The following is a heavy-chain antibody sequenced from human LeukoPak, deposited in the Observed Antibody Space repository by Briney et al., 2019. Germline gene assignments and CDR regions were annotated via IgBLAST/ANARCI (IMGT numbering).Heavy chain of an antibody. D-gene: IGHD2-2*01. V-gene: IGHV3-66*01. CDR1: GFNVGDNF. J-gene: IGHJ4*02. CDR2: IYTGGTT. Sequence: PGGSLRLSCAASGFNVGDNFMSWVRHAPGMGLEWVSVIYTGGTTYYTNSVKARFTISRDTSKNTLFLQMNSLRADDTAVYYCARESRYCSSTSCQLYYWGQGTLVTVSS. CDR3: ARESRYCSSTSCQLYY.